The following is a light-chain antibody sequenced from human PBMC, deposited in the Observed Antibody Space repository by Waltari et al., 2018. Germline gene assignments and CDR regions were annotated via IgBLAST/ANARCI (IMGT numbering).Light chain of an antibody. V-gene: IGKV1-16*01. CDR1: QGIVNY. CDR3: QQFASYPYT. Sequence: DIYLTQSPSSLSAFVGDRVTTTCRASQGIVNYLAWFQQKPGKAPKSLIYGASDLESGVPSRFSGSGSGTEFTLTITSLQPEDFATYCCQQFASYPYTFGGGTKVEIK. J-gene: IGKJ4*01. CDR2: GAS.